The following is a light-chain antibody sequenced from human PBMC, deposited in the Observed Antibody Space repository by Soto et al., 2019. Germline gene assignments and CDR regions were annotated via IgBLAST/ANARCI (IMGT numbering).Light chain of an antibody. CDR1: GSNVGAGYD. J-gene: IGLJ3*02. V-gene: IGLV1-40*01. CDR3: QSYDTSLSNWV. Sequence: QSVLTQPPSVSGAPGQRVTISCTGSGSNVGAGYDVHWYQQFPGTAPKLLIYSNNNRPSGVPDRFSGSKSGTSASLAITGLQAEDEADYYCQSYDTSLSNWVFGGGTQLTVL. CDR2: SNN.